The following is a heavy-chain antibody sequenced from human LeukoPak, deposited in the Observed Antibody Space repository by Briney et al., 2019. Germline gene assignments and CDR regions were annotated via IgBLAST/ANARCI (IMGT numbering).Heavy chain of an antibody. J-gene: IGHJ4*02. Sequence: GGSLRLSCAASGFTFSSYWMTWVRPAPGKGLEWVANIKHNGDELNYVGSVEGRFTISRDNAKNSLYLHMTSLRAEDTAVYYCARELRTFDSWGQGTLVTVYS. CDR2: IKHNGDEL. D-gene: IGHD3-16*01. CDR1: GFTFSSYW. V-gene: IGHV3-7*01. CDR3: ARELRTFDS.